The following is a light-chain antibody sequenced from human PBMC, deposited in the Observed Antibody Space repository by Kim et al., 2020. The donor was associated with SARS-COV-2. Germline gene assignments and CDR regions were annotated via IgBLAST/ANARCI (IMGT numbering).Light chain of an antibody. Sequence: EIVMTQSPATLSVSPGERATLSCRASQSVSNNLAWYQQKPGQTPRLLIYGASTRATGIPARFSGSGSGTEFTLTISSLQSEDFAVYYCQQYNNWPPPWTFGQGTKVDIK. CDR3: QQYNNWPPPWT. V-gene: IGKV3-15*01. J-gene: IGKJ1*01. CDR1: QSVSNN. CDR2: GAS.